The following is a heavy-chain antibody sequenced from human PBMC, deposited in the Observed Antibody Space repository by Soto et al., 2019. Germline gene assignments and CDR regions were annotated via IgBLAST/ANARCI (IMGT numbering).Heavy chain of an antibody. Sequence: GASVKVSCKASGGTFSSYAISWVRQAPGQGLEWMGGIIPIFGTANYAQKFQGRVTITADESTSTAYMELSSLRSEDTAVYYCARPSSLRYSSSWYYFDYWGQGTLVTVSS. CDR2: IIPIFGTA. D-gene: IGHD6-13*01. J-gene: IGHJ4*02. V-gene: IGHV1-69*13. CDR3: ARPSSLRYSSSWYYFDY. CDR1: GGTFSSYA.